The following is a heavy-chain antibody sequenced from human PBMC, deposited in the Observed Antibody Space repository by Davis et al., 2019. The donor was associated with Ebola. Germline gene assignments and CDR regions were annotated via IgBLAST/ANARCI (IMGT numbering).Heavy chain of an antibody. CDR1: GFTFSSYW. D-gene: IGHD3-22*01. V-gene: IGHV3-74*01. J-gene: IGHJ4*02. CDR3: ARVNVDYDYDSSGYGFEY. CDR2: INSDGRST. Sequence: GESLKISCAASGFTFSSYWMHWVRQPPGKGLMCVSRINSDGRSTSYADSVKGRFTISRDNAKNTLYLQMNSLRAEDTAVYYCARVNVDYDYDSSGYGFEYWGQGTLVTVSS.